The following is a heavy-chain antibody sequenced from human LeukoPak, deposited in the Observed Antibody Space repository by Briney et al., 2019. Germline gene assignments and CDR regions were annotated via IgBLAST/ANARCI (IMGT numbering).Heavy chain of an antibody. CDR2: ISGSGGST. CDR3: AKGGEITMIVDNWFDP. D-gene: IGHD3-22*01. Sequence: GGSLRLSCAASGFTFSSYAMSWVRQAPGKGLEWVSAISGSGGSTYYADSVKGRFTISRDNSKNTLYLQMNSLRAEDTAVYYCAKGGEITMIVDNWFDPWGQGTLVTVSS. CDR1: GFTFSSYA. J-gene: IGHJ5*02. V-gene: IGHV3-23*01.